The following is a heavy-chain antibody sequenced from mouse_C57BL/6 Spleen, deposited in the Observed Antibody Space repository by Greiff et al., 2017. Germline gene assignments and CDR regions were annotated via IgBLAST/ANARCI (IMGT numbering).Heavy chain of an antibody. J-gene: IGHJ2*01. CDR3: ARTGTRDYFDY. D-gene: IGHD4-1*01. CDR2: IDPSDSDT. V-gene: IGHV1-52*01. CDR1: GYTFTSYW. Sequence: QVQLQQPGAELVRPGSSVKLSCKASGYTFTSYWMHWVKQRPIQGLEWIGNIDPSDSDTHYNQKFKDKATLTVDKSSSTAYMQLSSLTSEDSAVYYCARTGTRDYFDYWGQGTTLTVSS.